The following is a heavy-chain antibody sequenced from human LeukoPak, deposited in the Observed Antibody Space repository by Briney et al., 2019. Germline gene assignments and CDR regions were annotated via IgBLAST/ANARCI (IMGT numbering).Heavy chain of an antibody. CDR1: GGSISSYY. V-gene: IGHV4-59*12. J-gene: IGHJ4*02. D-gene: IGHD5-18*01. CDR3: ASREYSYVKRYFDY. CDR2: IYYSGST. Sequence: SETLSLTCTVSGGSISSYYWSWIRQTPGKGLEWIGYIYYSGSTNYNPSPKSRVTISVDTSKNQSSLKLSSVTAADTAVYYCASREYSYVKRYFDYWGQGTLVTVSS.